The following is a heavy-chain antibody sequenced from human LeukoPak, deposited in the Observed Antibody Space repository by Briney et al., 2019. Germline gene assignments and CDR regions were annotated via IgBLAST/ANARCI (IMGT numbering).Heavy chain of an antibody. J-gene: IGHJ4*02. D-gene: IGHD3-16*02. V-gene: IGHV4-34*01. CDR1: GGSFSGYY. CDR2: INHSGST. Sequence: SETLSLTCAVYGGSFSGYYWSWIRQPPGKGLEWIGEINHSGSTNYNPSLKSRVTISVDTSKNQFSLKLSSVTAADTAVYYCARGLRYYDYVWGSYRPTAVDYWGQGTLVTVSS. CDR3: ARGLRYYDYVWGSYRPTAVDY.